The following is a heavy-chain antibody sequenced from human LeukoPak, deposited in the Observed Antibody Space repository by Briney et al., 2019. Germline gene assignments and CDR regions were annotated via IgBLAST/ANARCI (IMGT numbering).Heavy chain of an antibody. CDR1: GGSISSYY. V-gene: IGHV4-59*01. Sequence: SETLSLTCTVAGGSISSYYWSWIRPPPGKGLGWIGYIYYSGSTNYNPSLKSRVTISVDTSKNQFSLKLSSVTAADTAMYYCARVSGYDWESFYDYWGQGSLVTVSS. CDR3: ARVSGYDWESFYDY. CDR2: IYYSGST. D-gene: IGHD5-12*01. J-gene: IGHJ4*02.